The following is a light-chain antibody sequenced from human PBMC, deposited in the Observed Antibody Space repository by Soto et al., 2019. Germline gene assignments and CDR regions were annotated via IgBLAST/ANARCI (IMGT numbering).Light chain of an antibody. Sequence: EIVLTQSPATLSLSPGERATLSCRASQSLSGYLAWYQQKPGQAPRLXIYDASNRATGIPARFSASGSETDFTITISSLEPEDGEVYVGQQYDRSPRTFGQGTKVDIK. CDR2: DAS. J-gene: IGKJ1*01. CDR3: QQYDRSPRT. V-gene: IGKV3-11*01. CDR1: QSLSGY.